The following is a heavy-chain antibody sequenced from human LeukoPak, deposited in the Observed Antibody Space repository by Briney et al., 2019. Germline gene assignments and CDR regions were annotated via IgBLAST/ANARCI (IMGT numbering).Heavy chain of an antibody. CDR3: ARVGFSYGSGSYYPFDY. J-gene: IGHJ4*02. CDR1: GFTFSSYH. V-gene: IGHV3-21*01. Sequence: GGSLRLSCVASGFTFSSYHMDWVRQAPGKGLEWVSAISSSSYIYYADSVKGRFTISRDNAKNSLYLQMNSLRAEDTAVYYCARVGFSYGSGSYYPFDYWGQGTLVTVSS. D-gene: IGHD3-10*01. CDR2: ISSSSYI.